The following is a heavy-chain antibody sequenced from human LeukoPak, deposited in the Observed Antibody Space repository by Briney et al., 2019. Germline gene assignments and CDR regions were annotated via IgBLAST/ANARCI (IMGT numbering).Heavy chain of an antibody. D-gene: IGHD4-17*01. CDR1: GFTFSSYA. V-gene: IGHV3-23*01. CDR3: AKDPTVTTTRPYFDY. Sequence: GGSLRLSCAASGFTFSSYAMSWVRRAPGKGLEWVSAISGSGGSTYYADSVKGRFTISRDNSKNTPYLQMNSLRAEDTAVYYCAKDPTVTTTRPYFDYWGQGTLVTVSS. J-gene: IGHJ4*02. CDR2: ISGSGGST.